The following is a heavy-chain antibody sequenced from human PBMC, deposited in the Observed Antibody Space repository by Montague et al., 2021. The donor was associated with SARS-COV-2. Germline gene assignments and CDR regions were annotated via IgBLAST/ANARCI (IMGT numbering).Heavy chain of an antibody. V-gene: IGHV4-34*01. CDR1: GGSFSGYY. Sequence: SETLSLTCAVYGGSFSGYYWSWIRQPPGKGLEWIGEINHSGSTNYNPSLKSRVTISVDTSKNQFSLKLSSVTAADTAVYYWARGRRILLWFGELLSGGDYYGMDVWGQGTTVTVSS. CDR2: INHSGST. CDR3: ARGRRILLWFGELLSGGDYYGMDV. J-gene: IGHJ6*02. D-gene: IGHD3-10*01.